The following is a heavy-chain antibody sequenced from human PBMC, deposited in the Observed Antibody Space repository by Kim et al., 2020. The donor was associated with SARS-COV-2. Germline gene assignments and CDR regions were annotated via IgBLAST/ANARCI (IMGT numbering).Heavy chain of an antibody. V-gene: IGHV3-48*03. CDR1: GFTFSNYE. J-gene: IGHJ4*02. CDR2: ISSSGSTI. D-gene: IGHD3-10*01. CDR3: ARDYFGSGTNYNTG. Sequence: GGSLRLSCAASGFTFSNYEMNWVRQAPGKGLEWVSYISSSGSTIYYADSVKGRFSISRDNAENSLYLQMDSLRAEDTAVYYCARDYFGSGTNYNTGGGQATLVTVSS.